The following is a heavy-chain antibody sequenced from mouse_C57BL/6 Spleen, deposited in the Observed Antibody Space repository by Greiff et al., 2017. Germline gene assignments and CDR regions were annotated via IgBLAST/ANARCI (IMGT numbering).Heavy chain of an antibody. CDR1: GYTFTSYW. Sequence: QVQLQQPGTELVKPGASVKLSCKASGYTFTSYWKHWVKQRPGQGLEWIGNINPSNGGTNYNEKFKSKATLTVDKSSSTAYMQLSSLTSEDSAVYYCARMGLGHYAMDYWGQGTSVTVSS. V-gene: IGHV1-53*01. D-gene: IGHD4-1*01. J-gene: IGHJ4*01. CDR3: ARMGLGHYAMDY. CDR2: INPSNGGT.